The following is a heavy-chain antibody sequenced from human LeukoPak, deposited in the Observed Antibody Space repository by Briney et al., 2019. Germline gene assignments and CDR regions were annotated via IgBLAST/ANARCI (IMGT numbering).Heavy chain of an antibody. CDR2: ITDSGVST. CDR3: AKMNDAGGRYGSGSH. CDR1: GFTFSNFA. D-gene: IGHD3-10*01. Sequence: PGGSLRLSCAASGFTFSNFAMSWVRQAPGKGLEWVSSITDSGVSTFYADSLSGRFTISRDNSKNTLYLQMKNLRAADTATYYCAKMNDAGGRYGSGSHWGQGTLVAVSS. J-gene: IGHJ4*01. V-gene: IGHV3-23*01.